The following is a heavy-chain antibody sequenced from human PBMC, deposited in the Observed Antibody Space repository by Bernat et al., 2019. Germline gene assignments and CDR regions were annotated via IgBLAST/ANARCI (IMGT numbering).Heavy chain of an antibody. D-gene: IGHD4-17*01. V-gene: IGHV3-33*01. CDR1: GFTFSSYG. CDR2: IWYGGSNK. CDR3: AREGTPNDYGELVYFQH. Sequence: QVQLVESGGGVVQPGRSLRLSCSASGFTFSSYGMHWVRQAPGKGLEWVAVIWYGGSNKYYADDVKGRFTISRDNSKNTLYLQMNSQRAEDTAVYYCAREGTPNDYGELVYFQHWGQGTLVTVSS. J-gene: IGHJ1*01.